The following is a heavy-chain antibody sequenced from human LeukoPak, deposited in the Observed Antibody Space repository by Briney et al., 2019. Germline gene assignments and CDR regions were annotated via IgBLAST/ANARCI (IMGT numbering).Heavy chain of an antibody. CDR3: ARDFPVYGGYDPFDY. CDR2: INGDASYT. V-gene: IGHV3-74*01. D-gene: IGHD5-12*01. J-gene: IGHJ4*02. CDR1: GFSFSSYW. Sequence: GGSLRLSCAASGFSFSSYWMHWVRQAPGKGLVWVSRINGDASYTRYADSVKGRFTISRDNAKNTLYLQMNSLRAEDTAVYYCARDFPVYGGYDPFDYWGQGTLVTVSS.